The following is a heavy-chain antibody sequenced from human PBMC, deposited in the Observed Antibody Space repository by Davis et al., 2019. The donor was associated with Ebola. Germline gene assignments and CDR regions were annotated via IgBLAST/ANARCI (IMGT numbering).Heavy chain of an antibody. V-gene: IGHV3-9*01. J-gene: IGHJ4*02. CDR2: ISWNSGSI. Sequence: SLKISCAASGFTFDDYAMHWVRQAPGKGLEWVSGISWNSGSIGYADSVKGRFTISRDNADNTLYLQMNSLSTEDTAVFYCARHVLLTSDRRDYFNYWGQGILVTVSS. CDR1: GFTFDDYA. CDR3: ARHVLLTSDRRDYFNY. D-gene: IGHD3-16*01.